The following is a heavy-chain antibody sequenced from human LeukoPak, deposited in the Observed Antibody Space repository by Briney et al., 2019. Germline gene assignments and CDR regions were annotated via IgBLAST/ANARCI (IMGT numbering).Heavy chain of an antibody. CDR1: GFTFSSYA. V-gene: IGHV3-23*01. J-gene: IGHJ4*02. CDR2: ISGSGGST. D-gene: IGHD3-10*01. Sequence: GGSLRLSCAASGFTFSSYAMSWVRRAPGKGLEWVSAISGSGGSTYYADSVKGRFTISRDNSKNTLYLQMNSLRAEDTAVYYCAKDLGRITMVRGVINTPDYWGQGTLVTVSS. CDR3: AKDLGRITMVRGVINTPDY.